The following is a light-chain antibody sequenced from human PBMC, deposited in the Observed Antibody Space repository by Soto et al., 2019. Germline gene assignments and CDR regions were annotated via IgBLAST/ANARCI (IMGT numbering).Light chain of an antibody. CDR1: QSVSTN. J-gene: IGKJ1*01. CDR2: GAS. V-gene: IGKV3-20*01. CDR3: HQYDSWT. Sequence: EIVLPPSPGTLSLSPGERAPLSCRASQSVSTNLAWYQPKPGQAPRLLIYGASSRATGIPDRFSGSGSGTDLTLTISRLEPEDFAVYYCHQYDSWTFGQGTTGDIK.